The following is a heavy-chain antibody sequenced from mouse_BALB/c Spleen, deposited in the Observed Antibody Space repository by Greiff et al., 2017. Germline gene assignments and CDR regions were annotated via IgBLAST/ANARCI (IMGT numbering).Heavy chain of an antibody. Sequence: VKLQESGAELAKPGASVKMSCKASGYTFTSYWMHWVKQRPGQGLEWIGYINPSTGYTEYNQKFKDKATLTADKSSSTAYMQLSSLTSEDSAVYYCARSTMITPFAYWGQGTLVTVSA. CDR2: INPSTGYT. J-gene: IGHJ3*01. D-gene: IGHD2-4*01. CDR1: GYTFTSYW. CDR3: ARSTMITPFAY. V-gene: IGHV1-7*01.